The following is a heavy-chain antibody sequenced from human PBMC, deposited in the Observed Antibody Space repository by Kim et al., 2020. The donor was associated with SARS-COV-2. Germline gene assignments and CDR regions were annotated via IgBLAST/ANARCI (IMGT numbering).Heavy chain of an antibody. CDR2: ISWNSGSI. Sequence: GGSLRLSCAASGFTFGDYAMHWVRQAPGKGLEWVSGISWNSGSIGYADSVKGRFTISRDNAKNSLYLQMNSLRAEDTALYYCAKDRVTRFLEGSQHPTEFDYWGQGTLVTVSS. CDR1: GFTFGDYA. CDR3: AKDRVTRFLEGSQHPTEFDY. J-gene: IGHJ4*02. V-gene: IGHV3-9*01. D-gene: IGHD3-3*01.